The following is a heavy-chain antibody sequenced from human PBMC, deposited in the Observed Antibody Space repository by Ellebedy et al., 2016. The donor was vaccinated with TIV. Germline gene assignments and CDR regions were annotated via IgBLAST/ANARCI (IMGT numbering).Heavy chain of an antibody. J-gene: IGHJ4*02. V-gene: IGHV4-39*01. D-gene: IGHD3/OR15-3a*01. Sequence: SETLSLXCSVSGDSVNSNTFHWGWIRPPPGQGLDWLGNVYHTGHTWYNPSLKSRVTISVDTSKNSFSLRLTSVTAADTAVYYCARQNTVFGLVIPYYFDSWGQGTLVTVSS. CDR1: GDSVNSNTFH. CDR2: VYHTGHT. CDR3: ARQNTVFGLVIPYYFDS.